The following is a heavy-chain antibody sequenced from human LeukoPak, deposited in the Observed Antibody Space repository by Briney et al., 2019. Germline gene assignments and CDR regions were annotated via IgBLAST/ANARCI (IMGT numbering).Heavy chain of an antibody. CDR3: ASSSSGYDYYYYYMDV. CDR1: GYTLTELS. J-gene: IGHJ6*03. V-gene: IGHV1-24*01. Sequence: GASVKVSCKVSGYTLTELSMHWVRQAPGKGLEWMGGFDPEDGETIYAQKFQGRVTMTEDTSTDTAYMELSSLRSEDTAVYYCASSSSGYDYYYYYMDVWGKGTTVTISS. D-gene: IGHD5-12*01. CDR2: FDPEDGET.